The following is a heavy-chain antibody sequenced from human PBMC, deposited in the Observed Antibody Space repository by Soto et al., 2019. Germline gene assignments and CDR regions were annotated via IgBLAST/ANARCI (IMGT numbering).Heavy chain of an antibody. CDR1: GVTFSSYA. Sequence: SVKVSCKASGVTFSSYAISWVRQAPGQGLEWMGGIIPIFGTANYAQKFQGRVTITADESTSTAYMELSSLRSEDTAVYYCARGHTSAMGYYDFYGMDVWGQGTTVTVSS. CDR3: ARGHTSAMGYYDFYGMDV. V-gene: IGHV1-69*13. D-gene: IGHD6-13*01. J-gene: IGHJ6*02. CDR2: IIPIFGTA.